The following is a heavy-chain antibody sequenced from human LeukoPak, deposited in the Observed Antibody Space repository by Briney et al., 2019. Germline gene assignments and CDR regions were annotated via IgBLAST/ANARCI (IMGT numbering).Heavy chain of an antibody. CDR1: GYTFTSYA. Sequence: GASVKVSCKASGYTFTSYAMNWVRQAPGQGLEWMGWINTNTGNPTYAQGFTGRFVFSLDTSVSTAYLQISSLKAEDTAVYYYARAPTFRQGVDYYYYYYMDVWGKGTTVTVSS. D-gene: IGHD2-8*01. J-gene: IGHJ6*03. CDR2: INTNTGNP. CDR3: ARAPTFRQGVDYYYYYYMDV. V-gene: IGHV7-4-1*02.